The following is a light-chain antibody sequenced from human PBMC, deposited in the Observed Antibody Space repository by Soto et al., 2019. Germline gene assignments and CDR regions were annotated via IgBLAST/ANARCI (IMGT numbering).Light chain of an antibody. CDR1: SSDIGGYNA. J-gene: IGLJ1*01. V-gene: IGLV2-14*01. CDR3: NSFRVRHLYV. CDR2: EVT. Sequence: QSVLTQPASVSGSPGQTITISCTGTSSDIGGYNAVSWYQHHPGKAPKLIIYEVTHRPSGVSDRFSASKSGNTASLTISGLQPEEQADPSCNSFRVRHLYVFGTGTKVTV.